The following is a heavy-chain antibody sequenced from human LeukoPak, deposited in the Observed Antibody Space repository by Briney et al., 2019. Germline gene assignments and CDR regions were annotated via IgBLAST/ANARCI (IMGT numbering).Heavy chain of an antibody. J-gene: IGHJ4*02. D-gene: IGHD1-14*01. CDR1: GFTFSGYS. CDR3: ARDSTPEGTYYFDY. CDR2: ISSSSSTI. Sequence: GGSLRLSCAASGFTFSGYSMNWVRQAPGKGLEWVSYISSSSSTIYYADSVKGRFTISRDNAKNSLYLQMNSLRAEDTAVYYCARDSTPEGTYYFDYWGQGTLVTVSS. V-gene: IGHV3-48*01.